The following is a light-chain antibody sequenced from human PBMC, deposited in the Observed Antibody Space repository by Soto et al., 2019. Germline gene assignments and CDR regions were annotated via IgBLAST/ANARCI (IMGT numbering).Light chain of an antibody. Sequence: IVMTQSPATLSVSPGEIATLSFRAIQSVRTKLAWYQHKPGQAPRLLIYGTSSRATGIPDRFSGSGSGTDFTLTISRLEPEDFAVYYCQQYGSSITFGQGTRLEIK. J-gene: IGKJ5*01. CDR3: QQYGSSIT. V-gene: IGKV3-20*01. CDR1: QSVRTK. CDR2: GTS.